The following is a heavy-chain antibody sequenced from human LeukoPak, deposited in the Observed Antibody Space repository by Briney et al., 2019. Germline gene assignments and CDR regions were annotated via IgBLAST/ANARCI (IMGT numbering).Heavy chain of an antibody. CDR3: ARAYSSSSYWPLYYFDY. J-gene: IGHJ4*02. Sequence: PSETLSLTCTVSGGSISSGGYYWSWIRQPPGKGLEWIGYIYHNGSTYYNPSLKSRVTISVDRSKNQFSLKLSSVTAADTAVYYCARAYSSSSYWPLYYFDYWGQGTLVTVSS. CDR1: GGSISSGGYY. V-gene: IGHV4-30-2*01. CDR2: IYHNGST. D-gene: IGHD6-6*01.